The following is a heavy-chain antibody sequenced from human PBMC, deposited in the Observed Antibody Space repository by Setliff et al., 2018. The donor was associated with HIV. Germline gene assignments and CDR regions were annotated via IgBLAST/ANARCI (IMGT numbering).Heavy chain of an antibody. J-gene: IGHJ4*02. Sequence: SETLSLTCTVSGGSITTSTFYWGWIRQPPGKGLEWIGSIYYSGSTYYNPSLKSRLTISLDTKNQFSLKLSSVTAADTAVYYCARGGSGNSYNGAFDYWGQGTLVTVSS. CDR1: GGSITTSTFY. V-gene: IGHV4-39*07. CDR3: ARGGSGNSYNGAFDY. CDR2: IYYSGST. D-gene: IGHD3-10*01.